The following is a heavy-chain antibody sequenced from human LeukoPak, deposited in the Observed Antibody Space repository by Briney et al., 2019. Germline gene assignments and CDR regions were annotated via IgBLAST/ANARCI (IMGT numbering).Heavy chain of an antibody. CDR3: ATHTLGARPYAFDI. D-gene: IGHD1-26*01. J-gene: IGHJ3*02. CDR1: GGTFSSYA. Sequence: GASVKVSCNASGGTFSSYAISWVRQAPGQGLEWMGRIIPIFGTANYAQKFQGRVTITTDESTSTAYMELSSLRSEDTAVYYCATHTLGARPYAFDIWGQGTMVTVSS. V-gene: IGHV1-69*05. CDR2: IIPIFGTA.